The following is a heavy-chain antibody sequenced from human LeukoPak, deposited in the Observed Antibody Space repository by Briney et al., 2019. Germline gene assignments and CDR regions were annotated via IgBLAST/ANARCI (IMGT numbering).Heavy chain of an antibody. V-gene: IGHV5-51*01. J-gene: IGHJ4*02. Sequence: GESLKISCKGSGYSFTSYWIGWVRQMPGKGLEWMGIIYPGDSDTRYSPSFQGQVTISADKSISTAYPQWSSLKASDTAMYYCARQTGYCSSTSCYRWNYWGQGTLVTVSS. D-gene: IGHD2-2*02. CDR2: IYPGDSDT. CDR3: ARQTGYCSSTSCYRWNY. CDR1: GYSFTSYW.